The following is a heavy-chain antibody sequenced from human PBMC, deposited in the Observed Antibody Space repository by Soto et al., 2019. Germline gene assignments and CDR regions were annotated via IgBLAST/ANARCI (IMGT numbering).Heavy chain of an antibody. Sequence: GESLKISWKGSGYSYTSYWIVWVRQMPGRGLEWMGTIYPGDSDARYSPSFQGQVTISADKSITTTYLQWSSLKASDAAMYYCARRAYCGGDCTRNHHHYFAMDVWGQGTTVTVSS. CDR1: GYSYTSYW. D-gene: IGHD2-21*02. CDR2: IYPGDSDA. CDR3: ARRAYCGGDCTRNHHHYFAMDV. J-gene: IGHJ6*02. V-gene: IGHV5-51*01.